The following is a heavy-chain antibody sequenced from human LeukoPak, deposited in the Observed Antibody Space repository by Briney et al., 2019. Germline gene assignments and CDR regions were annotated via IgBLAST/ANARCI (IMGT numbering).Heavy chain of an antibody. J-gene: IGHJ4*02. CDR1: GFTFSNYA. V-gene: IGHV3-66*01. CDR2: IYSGGST. CDR3: ASWPRSGWFGGYFDY. Sequence: PGGSLRLSCAAAGFTFSNYAMTWVRQAPGKGLEWVSVIYSGGSTYYADSVKGRFTISRDNSKNTLYLQMNSLRAEDTAVYYCASWPRSGWFGGYFDYWGQGTLVTVSS. D-gene: IGHD6-19*01.